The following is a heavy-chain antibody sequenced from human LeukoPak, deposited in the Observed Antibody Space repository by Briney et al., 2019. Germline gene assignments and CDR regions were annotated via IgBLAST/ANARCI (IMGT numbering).Heavy chain of an antibody. Sequence: RGSLRLSCAASGFTFSSYSMNWVRQAPGKGLEWISYIDTTSTTTNYADSVRGRFTISRDNAKNSLYLQMDSLRAEDTALYYCARGLVVVAQYFQHWGQGTLVTVSS. CDR1: GFTFSSYS. CDR2: IDTTSTTT. V-gene: IGHV3-48*01. J-gene: IGHJ1*01. CDR3: ARGLVVVAQYFQH. D-gene: IGHD2-15*01.